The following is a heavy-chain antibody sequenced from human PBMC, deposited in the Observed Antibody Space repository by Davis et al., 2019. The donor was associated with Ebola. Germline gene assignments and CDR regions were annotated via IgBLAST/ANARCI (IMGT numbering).Heavy chain of an antibody. CDR2: INPNSGGT. CDR1: GYTFTGYY. CDR3: AGGGWDYDYRYYGMDV. J-gene: IGHJ6*04. V-gene: IGHV1-2*06. D-gene: IGHD3-16*01. Sequence: ASVKVSCKASGYTFTGYYIHWVRQAPGQGLEWMGRINPNSGGTNYAQKFQGRVTMTRDTSISTAYMELSNLISDDTAVYYCAGGGWDYDYRYYGMDVWGKGTTVTVSS.